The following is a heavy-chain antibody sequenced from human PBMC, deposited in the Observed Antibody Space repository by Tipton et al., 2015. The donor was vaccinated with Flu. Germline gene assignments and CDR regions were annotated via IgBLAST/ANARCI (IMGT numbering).Heavy chain of an antibody. J-gene: IGHJ4*02. CDR2: IKQDGSKE. CDR1: GFTFSSYW. Sequence: SLRLSCAASGFTFSSYWMSWVRQAPGKGLEWVANIKQDGSKENYVDSVRGRFTTSRDNAKNSLYLQMNSLRVDDTAVYFCVKMPDFDYWGQGTLVTVSS. CDR3: VKMPDFDY. D-gene: IGHD1-14*01. V-gene: IGHV3-7*01.